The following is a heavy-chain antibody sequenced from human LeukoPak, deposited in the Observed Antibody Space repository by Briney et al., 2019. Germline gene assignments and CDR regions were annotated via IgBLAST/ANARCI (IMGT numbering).Heavy chain of an antibody. CDR2: IYPGDSDT. Sequence: GESLKISCKGSGYSFTSYWIGWVRQMPGKGLEGMGIIYPGDSDTRYSPSFQGQVTISAAKSISTAYLQWSSLKASDTAMYYCARLTVTTQYRVLSFDYWGQGTLVTVSS. CDR1: GYSFTSYW. CDR3: ARLTVTTQYRVLSFDY. V-gene: IGHV5-51*01. J-gene: IGHJ4*02. D-gene: IGHD4-17*01.